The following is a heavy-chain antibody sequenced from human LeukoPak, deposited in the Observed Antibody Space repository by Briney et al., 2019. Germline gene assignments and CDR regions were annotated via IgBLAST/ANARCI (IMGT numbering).Heavy chain of an antibody. J-gene: IGHJ6*03. CDR1: GYSISSGYY. Sequence: SETLSLTCAVSGYSISSGYYWGWIRQPPGKGLEWIGSIYHSGSTYYNQSLKSRVTISVDTSKNQFSLKLSSVTAADTAVYYCARLYYGGITYYYYYMDVWGKGTTVTVSS. V-gene: IGHV4-38-2*01. CDR3: ARLYYGGITYYYYYMDV. CDR2: IYHSGST. D-gene: IGHD4-23*01.